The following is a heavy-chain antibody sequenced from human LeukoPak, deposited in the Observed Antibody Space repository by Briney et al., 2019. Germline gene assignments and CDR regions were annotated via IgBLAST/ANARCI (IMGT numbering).Heavy chain of an antibody. V-gene: IGHV1-69*05. D-gene: IGHD2-21*02. CDR2: IIPIFGTA. CDR1: GGTFTSYA. CDR3: ARVVTAGTFDY. Sequence: GASVKVSCKASGGTFTSYAMSWVRQAPGQGLEWMGGIIPIFGTANYAQKFQGRVTITTDRSTSTAYMELSSLRSEDTAVYYCARVVTAGTFDYWGQGTLVTVSS. J-gene: IGHJ4*02.